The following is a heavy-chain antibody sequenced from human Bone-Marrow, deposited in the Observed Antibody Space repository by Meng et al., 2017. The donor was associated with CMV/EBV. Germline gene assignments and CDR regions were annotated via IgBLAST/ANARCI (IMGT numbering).Heavy chain of an antibody. D-gene: IGHD6-19*01. CDR3: ASSHIWLIALAGTRFNY. V-gene: IGHV4-34*01. CDR2: INHSGGT. Sequence: SETLSLTCTVYGGSFNAYYYNWFRQAPGKGLEWIGEINHSGGTNYNPSLKSRVTISVDKSKNQFSLRLTSVTAADTAVYYCASSHIWLIALAGTRFNYWGQGSLVTVSS. CDR1: GGSFNAYY. J-gene: IGHJ4*02.